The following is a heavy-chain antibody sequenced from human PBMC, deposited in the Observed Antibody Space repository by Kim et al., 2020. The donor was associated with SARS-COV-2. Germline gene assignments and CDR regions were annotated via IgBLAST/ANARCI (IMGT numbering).Heavy chain of an antibody. CDR3: ARVRNWRSYYYDSSGYLIDY. V-gene: IGHV4-34*01. CDR2: INHSGST. J-gene: IGHJ4*02. D-gene: IGHD3-22*01. CDR1: GGSFSGYY. Sequence: SETLSLTCAVYGGSFSGYYWSWIRQPPGKGLEWIGEINHSGSTNYNPSLKSRVTISVDTSKNQFSLKLSSVTAADTAVYYCARVRNWRSYYYDSSGYLIDYWGQGTLVTVSS.